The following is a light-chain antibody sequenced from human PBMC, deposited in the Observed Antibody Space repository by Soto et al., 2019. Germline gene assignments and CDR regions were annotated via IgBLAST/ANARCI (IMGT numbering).Light chain of an antibody. CDR1: SSNIGSDF. V-gene: IGLV1-51*02. CDR2: ENN. CDR3: AAWDTSLSGGV. J-gene: IGLJ3*02. Sequence: QSVLTQPPSVSAAPGQKVTISCSGSSSNIGSDFVSLYQQLPGTAPQLLIYENNKRPSGIPDRFSGSKSATSATLGITGLPTGDEADYYCAAWDTSLSGGVFGGGTKLTVL.